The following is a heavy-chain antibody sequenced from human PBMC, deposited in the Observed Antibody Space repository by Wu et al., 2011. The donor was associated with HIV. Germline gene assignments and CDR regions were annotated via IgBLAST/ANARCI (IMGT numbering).Heavy chain of an antibody. CDR2: INPNSGGT. D-gene: IGHD2-21*01. V-gene: IGHV1-2*02. Sequence: QVQLVQSGAEVKKPGASVKVSCKTSGYTFTGYYIHWVRQAPGQGLEWMGWINPNSGGTNYAQKFQGRVTMTWDTSISTAYMELSSLTSEDTAVYYCARDLGGDEDYWGQGTLVTVSS. J-gene: IGHJ4*02. CDR3: ARDLGGDEDY. CDR1: GYTFTGYY.